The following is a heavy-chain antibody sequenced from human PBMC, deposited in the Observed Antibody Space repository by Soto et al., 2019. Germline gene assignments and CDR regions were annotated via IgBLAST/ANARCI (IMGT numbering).Heavy chain of an antibody. CDR2: ISSSSSYT. V-gene: IGHV3-11*05. CDR3: ARASVYYGDYELNYFDY. D-gene: IGHD4-17*01. CDR1: GFTFSDYQ. Sequence: QVQLVESGGGLVKPGGSLRLSCAASGFTFSDYQMNWIRQAPGKGLEWVSYISSSSSYTNYADSVKGRFTISRDNAKNSLYLQMNSLRAEDTAVYYCARASVYYGDYELNYFDYWGQGTLVTVSS. J-gene: IGHJ4*02.